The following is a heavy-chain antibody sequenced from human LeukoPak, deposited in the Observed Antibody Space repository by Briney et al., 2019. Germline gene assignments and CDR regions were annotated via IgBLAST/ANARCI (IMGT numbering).Heavy chain of an antibody. V-gene: IGHV3-21*01. CDR1: GFTFSSYS. D-gene: IGHD2-2*02. J-gene: IGHJ4*02. Sequence: GGSLRLSCAASGFTFSSYSMNWVRQAPGKGLEWVSSISSSSSYIYYADSVKGRFTISRDNAKNSLYLQMNSLRAEDTAVYYCARGYCSSTSCYISYFDYWGQGTLVTVSS. CDR2: ISSSSSYI. CDR3: ARGYCSSTSCYISYFDY.